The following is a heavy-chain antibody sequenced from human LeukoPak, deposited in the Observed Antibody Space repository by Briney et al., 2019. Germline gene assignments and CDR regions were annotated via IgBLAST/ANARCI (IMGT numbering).Heavy chain of an antibody. D-gene: IGHD2-8*01. V-gene: IGHV1-8*03. CDR1: GYSFTNYD. CDR3: ARLGRSKMVPWGPDY. Sequence: VASVKVSCKASGYSFTNYDINWVRQATGQGLEWMGWMNPKSGDTGYSQKFQGRVFITRDTSINTAYMELSSLGSDDTAVYYCARLGRSKMVPWGPDYWGQGTLVTVSS. J-gene: IGHJ4*02. CDR2: MNPKSGDT.